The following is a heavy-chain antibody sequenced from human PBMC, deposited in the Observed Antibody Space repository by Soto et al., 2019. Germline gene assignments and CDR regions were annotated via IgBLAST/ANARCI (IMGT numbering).Heavy chain of an antibody. Sequence: QVQLVQSGAEVKKPGSSVKVSCKASGGTFSSYAISWVRQAPGQGLEWMGGIIPIFGTANYAQKFQGRVTIPEDEPTSTPYRELRSLRSEDRAVYYWAGPTERTARDQASNNGMDVWGKGPTVTVPS. V-gene: IGHV1-69*01. CDR2: IIPIFGTA. J-gene: IGHJ6*04. CDR1: GGTFSSYA. CDR3: AGPTERTARDQASNNGMDV.